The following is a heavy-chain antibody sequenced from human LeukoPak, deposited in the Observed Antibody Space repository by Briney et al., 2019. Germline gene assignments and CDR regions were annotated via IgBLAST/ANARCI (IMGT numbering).Heavy chain of an antibody. CDR2: TYYRSKWYN. CDR3: ATSRGPSYGYRALELPPSPVD. Sequence: SQTLSLTCAISGDSVSRNSVAWNWIRQSPSRGLEWLGRTYYRSKWYNDYAVSVRSRISINPDTSKNQFSLQLNSVTPEDTAVYYCATSRGPSYGYRALELPPSPVDWGQGTLVTVSS. CDR1: GDSVSRNSVA. V-gene: IGHV6-1*01. J-gene: IGHJ4*02. D-gene: IGHD5-18*01.